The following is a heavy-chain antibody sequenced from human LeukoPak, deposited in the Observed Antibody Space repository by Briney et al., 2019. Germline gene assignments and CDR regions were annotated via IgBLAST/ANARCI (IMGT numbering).Heavy chain of an antibody. V-gene: IGHV1-46*01. CDR1: GYXFTSYY. Sequence: ASVKVSCKASGYXFTSYYMHWVRQAPGQGLECMGIIDPRGGTTTYAQKFQGRVTMTRDTSTSTVYMELSGLRSEDTALYYCARSHSSWYFFDYWGQGTLVTVSS. J-gene: IGHJ4*02. CDR3: ARSHSSWYFFDY. D-gene: IGHD6-13*01. CDR2: IDPRGGTT.